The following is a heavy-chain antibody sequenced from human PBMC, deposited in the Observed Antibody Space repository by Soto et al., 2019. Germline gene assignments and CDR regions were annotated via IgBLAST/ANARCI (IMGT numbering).Heavy chain of an antibody. CDR1: GFTFSSYS. V-gene: IGHV3-21*01. CDR2: ISSSSSYI. J-gene: IGHJ3*02. CDR3: ALVVADAFDI. D-gene: IGHD2-15*01. Sequence: KTGGSLRLSCAASGFTFSSYSMNWVRQAPGKGLEWVSSISSSSSYIYYADSVKGRFTISRDNAKNSLYLRMNSLRAEDTAVYYCALVVADAFDIWGQETMVTVSS.